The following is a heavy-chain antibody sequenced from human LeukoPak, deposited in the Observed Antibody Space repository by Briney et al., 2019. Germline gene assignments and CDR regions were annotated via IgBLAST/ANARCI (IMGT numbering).Heavy chain of an antibody. CDR1: GGXFSSYY. D-gene: IGHD3-10*01. J-gene: IGHJ4*02. CDR2: INHSGST. CDR3: ARGRGYGSGSYCY. V-gene: IGHV4-34*01. Sequence: GALRLSCAVYGGXFSSYYWSWIRQPPGKGLEWIGVINHSGSTNYNPSLKSRVTISVDTSKNQFSLKLSSVTAADTAVYYCARGRGYGSGSYCYWGQGTLVTVSS.